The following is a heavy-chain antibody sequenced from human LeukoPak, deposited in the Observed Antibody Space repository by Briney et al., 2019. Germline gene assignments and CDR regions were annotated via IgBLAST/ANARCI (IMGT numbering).Heavy chain of an antibody. CDR3: ARDAGIAAAEYDY. CDR1: GYTFTGYY. V-gene: IGHV1-69*05. J-gene: IGHJ4*02. D-gene: IGHD6-13*01. Sequence: ASVKVSCKASGYTFTGYYMHWVRQAPGQGLEWMGGIIPIFGTANYAQKFQGRVTITTDESTSTAYMELSSLRSEDTAVYYCARDAGIAAAEYDYWGQGTLVTVSS. CDR2: IIPIFGTA.